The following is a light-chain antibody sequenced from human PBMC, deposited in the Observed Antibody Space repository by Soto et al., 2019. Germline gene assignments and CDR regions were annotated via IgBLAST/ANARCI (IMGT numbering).Light chain of an antibody. CDR3: QQYHSYST. CDR1: QSISSV. V-gene: IGKV1-5*01. CDR2: DAS. J-gene: IGKJ1*01. Sequence: EIQMTQYHSTLSGSVGDRVTFTCRAIQSISSVLAWCQQRPGKAPKLVIHDASILEDGVPSRFIGSGSGTEFTLTISSLQPDDFATYYCQQYHSYSTFGQVT.